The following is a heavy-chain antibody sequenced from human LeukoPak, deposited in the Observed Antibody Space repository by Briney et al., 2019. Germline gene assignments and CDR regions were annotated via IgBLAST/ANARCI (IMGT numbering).Heavy chain of an antibody. CDR1: GGSFSGYY. D-gene: IGHD3-10*01. Sequence: SETLSLTCAVYGGSFSGYYWSWIRQPPGKGLEWIGEINRSGSTNYNPSLKSRVTISVDTSKNQFSLKLSSVTAADTAVYYCARPNYYGSGSYRDWGQGTLVTVSS. CDR3: ARPNYYGSGSYRD. J-gene: IGHJ4*02. CDR2: INRSGST. V-gene: IGHV4-34*01.